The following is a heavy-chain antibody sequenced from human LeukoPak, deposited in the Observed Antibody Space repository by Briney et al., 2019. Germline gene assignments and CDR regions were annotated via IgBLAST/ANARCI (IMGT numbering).Heavy chain of an antibody. D-gene: IGHD5-18*01. CDR2: ISAYNGNT. V-gene: IGHV1-18*01. CDR3: ASLRYSYGVDAFDI. J-gene: IGHJ3*02. Sequence: ASVKVSCKASGYTFTSYGISWVRQAPGQGLEWMGWISAYNGNTNYAQKLQGRVTMTTDTSTSTAYMELRSLRSDDTAVYYCASLRYSYGVDAFDIWGQGTMVTVSS. CDR1: GYTFTSYG.